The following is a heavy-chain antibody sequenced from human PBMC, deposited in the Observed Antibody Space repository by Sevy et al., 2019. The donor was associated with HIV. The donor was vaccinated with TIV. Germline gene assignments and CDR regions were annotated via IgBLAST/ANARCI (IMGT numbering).Heavy chain of an antibody. CDR3: ARDLPPSATTVAHFDY. V-gene: IGHV3-48*03. Sequence: GGSLRLSCAASGFTFSSYEMNWVRQAPGKGLEWVSYISNSGTTRSYSDSVRGRFTISRDNAGNSLYLQMKSLRAEDTAVYYCARDLPPSATTVAHFDYWGQGTLVTVFS. D-gene: IGHD4-17*01. J-gene: IGHJ4*02. CDR1: GFTFSSYE. CDR2: ISNSGTTR.